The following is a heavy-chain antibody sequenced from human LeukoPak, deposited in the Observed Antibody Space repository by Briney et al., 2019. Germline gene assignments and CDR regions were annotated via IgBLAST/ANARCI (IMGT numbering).Heavy chain of an antibody. CDR1: GGTFSSYA. V-gene: IGHV1-69*13. D-gene: IGHD2-2*01. Sequence: GASVKVSCKASGGTFSSYAISWVRQAPGQGLEWMGGIIPIFGTANYAQKFQGRVTITADESTSTAYMELSSLRSEDTAVYYCARAVPAAMDFDYWGQGTLVTVSS. CDR2: IIPIFGTA. CDR3: ARAVPAAMDFDY. J-gene: IGHJ4*02.